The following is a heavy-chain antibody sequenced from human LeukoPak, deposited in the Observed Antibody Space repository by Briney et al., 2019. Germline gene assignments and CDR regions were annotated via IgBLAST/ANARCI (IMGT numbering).Heavy chain of an antibody. D-gene: IGHD7-27*01. V-gene: IGHV1-2*02. CDR3: ARDRELGMYYMDV. CDR2: INPNSGGT. J-gene: IGHJ6*03. CDR1: GYTFTGYY. Sequence: ASVKVSCKASGYTFTGYYMHWVRQAPGQGLEWMGWINPNSGGTNYAQKCQGRVTMTRDTSISTAYMELSRLRSDDTDVYYCARDRELGMYYMDVWGKGTTVTVSS.